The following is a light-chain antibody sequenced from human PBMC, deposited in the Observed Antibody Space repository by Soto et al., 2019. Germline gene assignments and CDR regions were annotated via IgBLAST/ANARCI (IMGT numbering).Light chain of an antibody. J-gene: IGLJ3*02. V-gene: IGLV2-8*01. CDR1: SSDVGGYNY. CDR2: EVS. Sequence: QSVLTQPPSASGSPGQSVAISCTGTSSDVGGYNYVSWYQHHPGKAPKLMIYEVSRRPSGVSDRFSGSKSGNTASLTVSGLQAEDEADYYCRSYSGSSKWVFGGGTKVTVL. CDR3: RSYSGSSKWV.